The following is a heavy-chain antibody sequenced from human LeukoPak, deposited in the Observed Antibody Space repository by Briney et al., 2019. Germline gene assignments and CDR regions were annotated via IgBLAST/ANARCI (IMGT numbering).Heavy chain of an antibody. J-gene: IGHJ4*02. D-gene: IGHD3-22*01. CDR3: ARGAGPTTSPNYYDSSGYYLWYFDY. CDR2: MNPNSGNT. CDR1: GYTFTSYA. V-gene: IGHV1-8*01. Sequence: GASVKVSCKASGYTFTSYAINWVRQATGQGLEWMGWMNPNSGNTGYAQKFQGRVTMTRNTSISTAYVELSSLRSEDTAVYYCARGAGPTTSPNYYDSSGYYLWYFDYWGQGTLVTVSS.